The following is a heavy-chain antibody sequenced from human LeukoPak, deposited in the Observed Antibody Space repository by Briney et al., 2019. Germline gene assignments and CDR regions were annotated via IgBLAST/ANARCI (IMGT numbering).Heavy chain of an antibody. CDR3: ARTLLRFLEWFDY. J-gene: IGHJ4*02. V-gene: IGHV1-2*02. CDR1: GYTFTGYY. D-gene: IGHD3-3*01. CDR2: INPNSGGT. Sequence: GASVKVSCKASGYTFTGYYMHWVRQAHGQGLEWMGWINPNSGGTNYAQKFQGRVTMTRDTSISTAYMELSRLRSDDTAVYYCARTLLRFLEWFDYWGQGTVVTVSS.